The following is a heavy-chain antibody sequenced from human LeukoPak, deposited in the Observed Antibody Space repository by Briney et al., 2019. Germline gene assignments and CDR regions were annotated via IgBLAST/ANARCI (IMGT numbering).Heavy chain of an antibody. J-gene: IGHJ5*02. CDR3: ARDTDGTEYSSSWYWFDP. D-gene: IGHD6-13*01. V-gene: IGHV4-4*07. CDR2: IYTSGST. CDR1: GGSISLYY. Sequence: SETLSLTCTVSGGSISLYYWSWIRQPAGKGLEWIGRIYTSGSTNYNPSLKSRVTISVDTSKNQFSLKLSSVTAADTAVYYCARDTDGTEYSSSWYWFDPWGQGTLVTVSS.